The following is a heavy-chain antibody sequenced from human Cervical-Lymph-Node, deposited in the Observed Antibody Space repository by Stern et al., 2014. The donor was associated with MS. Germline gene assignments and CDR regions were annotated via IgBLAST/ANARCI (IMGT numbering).Heavy chain of an antibody. CDR2: LGPMSGTT. D-gene: IGHD5-18*01. V-gene: IGHV1-69*06. CDR3: AGPRYNY. CDR1: GGTFISYA. Sequence: QVQLVQSGAEVKKPGSSVKVSCKASGGTFISYAITWVRQAPGQGLEWMGGLGPMSGTTNYAQIFQDKVRITANKSTNTAYMELSNLTSEDTAIYFCAGPRYNYWGQGTLVLVSS. J-gene: IGHJ4*02.